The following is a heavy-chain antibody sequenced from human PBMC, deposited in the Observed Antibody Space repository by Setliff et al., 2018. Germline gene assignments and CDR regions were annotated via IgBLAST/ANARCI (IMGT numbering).Heavy chain of an antibody. CDR3: TTDPSPTFGGVIGAAFDI. V-gene: IGHV3-72*01. J-gene: IGHJ3*02. Sequence: GGSLRLSCAASGFTFSDHYMDWVRQAPGKGLEWVGRSRNKGNSYSTEYAAPVKGRFTISRDDSKNTLYLQMNSLKTEDTAVYYCTTDPSPTFGGVIGAAFDIWGQGTMVTVSS. CDR1: GFTFSDHY. D-gene: IGHD3-16*01. CDR2: SRNKGNSYST.